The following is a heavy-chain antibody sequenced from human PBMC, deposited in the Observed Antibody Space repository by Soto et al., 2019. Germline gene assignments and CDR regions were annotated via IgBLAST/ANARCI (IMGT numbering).Heavy chain of an antibody. CDR3: AKAAHRNGYYYFDY. J-gene: IGHJ4*02. CDR1: GFTFSSYA. Sequence: PGGSLRLSCAASGFTFSSYAMSWVRQAPGKGLEWVSSISGGGTTYYADSVKGRFTISRDNSKNTLYLQMNSLRAEDTALFYCAKAAHRNGYYYFDYWGQGSLVTVSS. V-gene: IGHV3-23*01. D-gene: IGHD5-12*01. CDR2: ISGGGTT.